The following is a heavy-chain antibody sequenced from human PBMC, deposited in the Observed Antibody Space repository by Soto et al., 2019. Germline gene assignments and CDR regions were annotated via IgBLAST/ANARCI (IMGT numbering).Heavy chain of an antibody. D-gene: IGHD1-26*01. V-gene: IGHV1-3*01. CDR1: GYTFTTYT. J-gene: IGHJ4*02. CDR3: ARDIAGSYKAFDY. CDR2: INPGNGIT. Sequence: QVHLVQSGAEVKKPGASVKVSCKASGYTFTTYTMHWVRQAPEQRLEWMGWINPGNGITKYSQNFQDGVTLTRDTSASTAYMDLGSLTSADTAVYYCARDIAGSYKAFDYWGQGTLVTVSS.